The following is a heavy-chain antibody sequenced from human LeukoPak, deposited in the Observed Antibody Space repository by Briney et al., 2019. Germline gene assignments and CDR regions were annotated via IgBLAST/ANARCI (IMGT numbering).Heavy chain of an antibody. CDR2: IHPSGRL. Sequence: SETLSLTCTVSGASFSSGDQYWNWIRQSPGKGLEWIGSIHPSGRLYNSPSLESRVTISIDTSKNQFSLNLNSVTAADTAVYFCSRGLDSRKLGYWGQGTLVTVSS. J-gene: IGHJ4*02. D-gene: IGHD3-22*01. CDR3: SRGLDSRKLGY. V-gene: IGHV4-31*03. CDR1: GASFSSGDQY.